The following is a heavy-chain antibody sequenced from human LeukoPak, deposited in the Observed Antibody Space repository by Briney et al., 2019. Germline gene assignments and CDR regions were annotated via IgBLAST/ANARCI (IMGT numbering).Heavy chain of an antibody. Sequence: GASVKVSCKASGFTFTSSAMQWVRQARGQRLEWIGWIVVGSGNTNYAQKFQERVTITRDMSTSTAYMELSSLRSEDTAVYYCAADLVSRYDSSGYYPWGQGTLVTVSS. J-gene: IGHJ5*02. V-gene: IGHV1-58*02. CDR3: AADLVSRYDSSGYYP. CDR1: GFTFTSSA. D-gene: IGHD3-22*01. CDR2: IVVGSGNT.